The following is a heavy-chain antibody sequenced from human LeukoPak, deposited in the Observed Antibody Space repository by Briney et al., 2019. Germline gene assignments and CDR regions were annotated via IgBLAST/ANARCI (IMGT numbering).Heavy chain of an antibody. J-gene: IGHJ4*02. CDR1: GFTFSSYE. D-gene: IGHD5-18*01. CDR3: ARSPGRVTLDY. V-gene: IGHV3-48*03. Sequence: EPEGSLRLSCAASGFTFSSYEMNWVRQAPGKGLEWVSYISSSGSTIYYADSVKGRFTISRDNAKNSLYLQMNSLRAEDTAVYYCARSPGRVTLDYWGQGTLVTVSS. CDR2: ISSSGSTI.